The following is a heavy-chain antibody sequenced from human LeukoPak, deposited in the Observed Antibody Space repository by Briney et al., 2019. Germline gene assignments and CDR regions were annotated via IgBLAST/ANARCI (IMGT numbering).Heavy chain of an antibody. V-gene: IGHV4-59*01. CDR2: IYYSGST. J-gene: IGHJ6*02. CDR3: ARGGSSGWYSYYGMDV. D-gene: IGHD6-19*01. CDR1: GGSISSYY. Sequence: SETLSLTCTVSGGSISSYYWSWIRQPPGKGLEWIGYIYYSGSTNYNPSLKSRVTISVDTSKNQFSLKLSSVTAADTAVYYCARGGSSGWYSYYGMDVWSQGTTVTVSS.